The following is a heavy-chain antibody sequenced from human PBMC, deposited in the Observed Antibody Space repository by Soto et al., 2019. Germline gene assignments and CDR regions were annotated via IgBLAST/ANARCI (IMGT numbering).Heavy chain of an antibody. CDR2: IWYDGSNK. CDR1: GFTCSSYG. V-gene: IGHV3-33*01. D-gene: IGHD1-26*01. Sequence: QVQLVESGGGVVQPGRSLRLSCAASGFTCSSYGMHWVRQAPGKGLEWVAVIWYDGSNKYYADSVKGRFTISRDNSKNTLYLQMNSLRAEDTAVYYCARGDGSYSAEYFQHWGQGTLVTVSS. J-gene: IGHJ1*01. CDR3: ARGDGSYSAEYFQH.